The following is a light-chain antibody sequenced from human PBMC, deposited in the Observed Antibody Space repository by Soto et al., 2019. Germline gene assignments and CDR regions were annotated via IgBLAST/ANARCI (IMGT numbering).Light chain of an antibody. CDR2: VAS. J-gene: IGKJ1*01. V-gene: IGKV3-15*01. Sequence: EIVMTQSPATLSVSPGERATLSCRASQSVSSNLAWYQQKPGQAPRLLIYVASTRATVIPARFSGSGSGTEFTLTISSLQSEDFAVYYCQQYNNWPRTFGQGTKVDI. CDR3: QQYNNWPRT. CDR1: QSVSSN.